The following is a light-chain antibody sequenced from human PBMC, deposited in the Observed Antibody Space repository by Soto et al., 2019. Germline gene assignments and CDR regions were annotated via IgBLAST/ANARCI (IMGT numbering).Light chain of an antibody. Sequence: QSVLTQPASVSGSPGQSITISCTGTSSDVGSYNLVSWYQQHPGKAPKLMIYEVSKRPSGVSNRFSGSKSGNTASLTTSGLQAEDEADYYCCSYAGSSTFFYVFGTGTKVTVL. CDR3: CSYAGSSTFFYV. J-gene: IGLJ1*01. CDR2: EVS. V-gene: IGLV2-23*02. CDR1: SSDVGSYNL.